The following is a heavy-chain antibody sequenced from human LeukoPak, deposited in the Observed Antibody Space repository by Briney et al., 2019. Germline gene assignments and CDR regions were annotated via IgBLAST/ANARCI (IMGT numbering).Heavy chain of an antibody. CDR2: IYYSGST. CDR3: AGDYGAKRAFDS. Sequence: SETLSLTCTVSGGSISSYYWNWIRQPPGKGLEWIGYIYYSGSTNYNPSLKSRVTISVDSSKNQFSLKLSSVTAADTAVYYCAGDYGAKRAFDSWGHGTLVTVSS. J-gene: IGHJ4*01. V-gene: IGHV4-59*01. D-gene: IGHD4-23*01. CDR1: GGSISSYY.